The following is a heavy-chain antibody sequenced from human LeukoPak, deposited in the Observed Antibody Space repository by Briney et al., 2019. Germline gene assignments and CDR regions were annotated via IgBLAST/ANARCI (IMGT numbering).Heavy chain of an antibody. CDR2: IYSGGST. D-gene: IGHD1-26*01. J-gene: IGHJ4*02. Sequence: QPGGSLRLSCAASGFTVSSNYMSWVRQAPGKGLEWVSVIYSGGSTYYADSVKGRFTISRDNSKNTLYLQMNSLRAEDTAVYYCARDRPSGSGSYLFDYWGQGTLVTVSS. CDR1: GFTVSSNY. CDR3: ARDRPSGSGSYLFDY. V-gene: IGHV3-66*01.